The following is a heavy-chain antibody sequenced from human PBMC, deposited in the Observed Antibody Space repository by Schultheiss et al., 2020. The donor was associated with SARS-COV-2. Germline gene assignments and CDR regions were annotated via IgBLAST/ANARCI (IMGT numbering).Heavy chain of an antibody. V-gene: IGHV3-30*03. CDR1: GFTFSSYS. J-gene: IGHJ4*02. CDR2: ISYDGSNK. CDR3: ARDGAMYYDFWSGYYPDY. Sequence: GGSLRLSCAASGFTFSSYSMNWVRQAPGKGLEWVAVISYDGSNKYYADSVKGRFTISRDNSKNTLYLQMNSLRAEDTAVYYCARDGAMYYDFWSGYYPDYWGQGTLVTVSS. D-gene: IGHD3-3*01.